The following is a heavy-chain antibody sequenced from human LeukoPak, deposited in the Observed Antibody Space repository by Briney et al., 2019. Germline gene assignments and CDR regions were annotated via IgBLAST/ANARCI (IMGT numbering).Heavy chain of an antibody. CDR1: GYTFTSYG. V-gene: IGHV1-2*02. CDR3: ARDPKTKRIDWFDP. J-gene: IGHJ5*02. D-gene: IGHD2-15*01. Sequence: ASVKVSCKASGYTFTSYGISWVRQAPGQGLEWMGWINPNSGGTNYAQKFQGRVTMTRDTSISTAYMELSRLRSDDTAVYYCARDPKTKRIDWFDPWGQGTLVTVSS. CDR2: INPNSGGT.